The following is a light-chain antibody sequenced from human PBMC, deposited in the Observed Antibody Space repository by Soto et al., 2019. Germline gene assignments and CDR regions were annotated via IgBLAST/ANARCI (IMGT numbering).Light chain of an antibody. Sequence: QSALTQPRSVSGSPGQSVTISCTGTSSDVGAYDSVSWYQQHAGKAPKFMIYDVSKRPSGVPDRFSGSKSGNTASLTISGLQGEDEADYYCCSYAGSYTVIFGGGTKVTVL. CDR2: DVS. V-gene: IGLV2-11*01. J-gene: IGLJ2*01. CDR1: SSDVGAYDS. CDR3: CSYAGSYTVI.